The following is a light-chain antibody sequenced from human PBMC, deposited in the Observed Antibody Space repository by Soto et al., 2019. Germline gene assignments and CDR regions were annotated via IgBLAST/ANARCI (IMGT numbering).Light chain of an antibody. CDR2: TNN. J-gene: IGLJ1*01. Sequence: QSVLSQPPSASGTPGQRITISCSGSTSNIGSNTVNWYQQLPGSAPKLLIYTNNQRPSGVPDRFSASKSGTPASLAITGLQSEDEADYCCAAWDDSLNGFYVFGTGTKVTVL. CDR3: AAWDDSLNGFYV. CDR1: TSNIGSNT. V-gene: IGLV1-44*01.